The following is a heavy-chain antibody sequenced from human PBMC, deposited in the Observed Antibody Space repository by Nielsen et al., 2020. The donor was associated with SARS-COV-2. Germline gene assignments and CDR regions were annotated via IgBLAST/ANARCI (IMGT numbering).Heavy chain of an antibody. D-gene: IGHD1-26*01. J-gene: IGHJ6*02. CDR3: ARVRWELLGNYYYGMDV. CDR2: IYYSGST. CDR1: GGSISSGGYY. Sequence: SETLSLTCTVSGGSISSGGYYWSWIRQHPGKGLEWIGYIYYSGSTYYNPSLKSRVTLSVDTSKNQFSLKLSSVTAADTAVYYCARVRWELLGNYYYGMDVWGQGTTVTVSS. V-gene: IGHV4-31*03.